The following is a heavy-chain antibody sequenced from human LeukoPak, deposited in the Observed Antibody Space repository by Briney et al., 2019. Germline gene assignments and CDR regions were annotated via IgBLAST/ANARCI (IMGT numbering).Heavy chain of an antibody. CDR1: GGSISGYS. Sequence: SETLSLTCSVSGGSISGYSWNWIRQSAGKGLEWIGHIYTSGSTNYNPSLKSRVTISVDTSKNQFSLKLSSVTAADTAVYYCARGFYYDSSGYYWGPYYYYYMDVWGKGTTVTISS. D-gene: IGHD3-22*01. V-gene: IGHV4-4*07. CDR3: ARGFYYDSSGYYWGPYYYYYMDV. J-gene: IGHJ6*03. CDR2: IYTSGST.